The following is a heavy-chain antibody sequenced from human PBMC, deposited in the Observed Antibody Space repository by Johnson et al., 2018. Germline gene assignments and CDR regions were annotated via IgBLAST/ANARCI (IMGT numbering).Heavy chain of an antibody. CDR3: ARGVDCNSTSCLDAFDI. V-gene: IGHV4-59*01. CDR2: IYDSGSR. CDR1: GGSTRSYH. D-gene: IGHD2-2*01. Sequence: QVQLQESGPGLVKPSETMALTCTVSGGSTRSYHWSWIRQPPGKGLEWIGYIYDSGSRKYNPSLKSRVTISVDTSKNQFSLRARSVTAADTAVYGCARGVDCNSTSCLDAFDIWGQGTMVTVSS. J-gene: IGHJ3*02.